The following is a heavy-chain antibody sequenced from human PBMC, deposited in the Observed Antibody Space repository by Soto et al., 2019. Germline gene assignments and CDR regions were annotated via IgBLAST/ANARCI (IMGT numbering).Heavy chain of an antibody. CDR1: GFTFSSYS. Sequence: EVQLVESGGGLVQPGGSLRLSCAASGFTFSSYSMNWVRQATGKGLEWVSYIISSSSTIYYADSVKGRFTISRDNAKNSLELHMNSLRDDDTAVYYCARDVGYYDILTGYYDYCYGMEVLGLGTTVTVSS. CDR2: IISSSSTI. V-gene: IGHV3-48*02. CDR3: ARDVGYYDILTGYYDYCYGMEV. D-gene: IGHD3-9*01. J-gene: IGHJ6*02.